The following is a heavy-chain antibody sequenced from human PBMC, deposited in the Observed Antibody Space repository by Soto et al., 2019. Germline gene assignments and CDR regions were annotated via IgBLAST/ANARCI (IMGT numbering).Heavy chain of an antibody. CDR2: ISSNGGIT. Sequence: GGSLRLSCSASGFTFSNYPMHWVRQAPGRGLEYVSAISSNGGITYYADSVKGRFTISRDNSKKTLYLQMSSLRAEDTAIYYCVTRGYDTSGYHFSGFDYWGQGALVTVSS. CDR3: VTRGYDTSGYHFSGFDY. CDR1: GFTFSNYP. J-gene: IGHJ4*02. V-gene: IGHV3-64D*08. D-gene: IGHD3-22*01.